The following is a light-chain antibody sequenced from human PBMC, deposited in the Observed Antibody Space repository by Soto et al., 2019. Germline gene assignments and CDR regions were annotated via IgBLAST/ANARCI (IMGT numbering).Light chain of an antibody. CDR3: CSYASSRGV. Sequence: QSALTQPASVSGSPGQSITISCTGTSSDVGSYNLVSWYQRHPGKAPKLMIYEGSKRPSGVSNRFSGSKSGNTASLTISGLQAEDEADYYCCSYASSRGVFGTGTKLTVL. CDR1: SSDVGSYNL. CDR2: EGS. J-gene: IGLJ1*01. V-gene: IGLV2-23*01.